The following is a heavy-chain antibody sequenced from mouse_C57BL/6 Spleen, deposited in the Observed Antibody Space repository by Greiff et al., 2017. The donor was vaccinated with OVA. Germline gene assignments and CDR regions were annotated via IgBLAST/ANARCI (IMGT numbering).Heavy chain of an antibody. V-gene: IGHV1-4*01. CDR1: GYTFTSYT. CDR2: INPSSGYT. Sequence: VKLMESGAELARPGASVKMSCKASGYTFTSYTMHWVQQRPGQGLEWIGYINPSSGYTKYNQKLKDKATLTADKSSSTAYMQLSSLTSEDSAVYYCARSNGSSLYYYAMDYWGQGTSVTVSS. CDR3: ARSNGSSLYYYAMDY. J-gene: IGHJ4*01. D-gene: IGHD1-1*01.